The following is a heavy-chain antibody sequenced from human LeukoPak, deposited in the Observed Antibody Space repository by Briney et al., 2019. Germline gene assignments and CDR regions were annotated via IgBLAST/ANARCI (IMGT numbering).Heavy chain of an antibody. CDR2: IYHSGST. CDR3: ARDQYYYGSWSYSWAFDI. Sequence: PSETLSLTCAVSGGSISSGGYSWSWIRQPPGKGLEWIGYIYHSGSTYYNPSLKSRVTISVDRSKNQFSLKLSSVTAADTAVYYCARDQYYYGSWSYSWAFDIWGQGTMVTVSS. J-gene: IGHJ3*02. D-gene: IGHD3-10*01. CDR1: GGSISSGGYS. V-gene: IGHV4-30-2*01.